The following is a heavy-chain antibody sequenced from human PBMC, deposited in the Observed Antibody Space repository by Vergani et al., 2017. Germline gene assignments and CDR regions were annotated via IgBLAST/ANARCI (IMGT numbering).Heavy chain of an antibody. Sequence: QVQLQESGPGLVKPSQTLSLTCTVSGVSLSSGGYYWSWIRQHPGKGLEWIGYIYYSGSTYYNPSLKSRVTISVDTSKNQFSLKLSSVTAADTAVYYCARAQRGYYFDYWGQGTMVTVSS. J-gene: IGHJ4*03. D-gene: IGHD3-16*01. V-gene: IGHV4-31*03. CDR1: GVSLSSGGYY. CDR3: ARAQRGYYFDY. CDR2: IYYSGST.